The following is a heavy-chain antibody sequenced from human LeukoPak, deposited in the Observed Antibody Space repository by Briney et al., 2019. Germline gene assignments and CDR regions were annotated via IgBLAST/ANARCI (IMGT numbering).Heavy chain of an antibody. CDR3: ARELKIVAVTDMYYFDY. CDR2: INHSGST. V-gene: IGHV4-34*01. CDR1: GGSFSGYY. D-gene: IGHD3-22*01. J-gene: IGHJ4*02. Sequence: PSETLSLTCAVYGGSFSGYYWSWIRQPPGKGLEWIGEINHSGSTNYNPSLKSRVTISVDTSKNQFSLKLSSVTAADTAVYYCARELKIVAVTDMYYFDYWGQGTLVTVSS.